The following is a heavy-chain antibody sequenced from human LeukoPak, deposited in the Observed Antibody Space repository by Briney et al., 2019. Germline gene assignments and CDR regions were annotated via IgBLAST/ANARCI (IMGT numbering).Heavy chain of an antibody. CDR2: IYYSGST. J-gene: IGHJ1*01. D-gene: IGHD3-22*01. Sequence: PSQTLSLTCTVSGGSISSGDYYWSWIRQPPGKGLEWIGYIYYSGSTYYNPSLKSRVTISVDTSKNQFSLKLSSVTAADTAVYYCARGYYYDSSGYFSAVIFQHWGQGTLVTVSS. V-gene: IGHV4-30-4*08. CDR3: ARGYYYDSSGYFSAVIFQH. CDR1: GGSISSGDYY.